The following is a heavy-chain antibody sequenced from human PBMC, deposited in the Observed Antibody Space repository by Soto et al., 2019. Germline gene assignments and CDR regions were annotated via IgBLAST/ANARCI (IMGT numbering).Heavy chain of an antibody. J-gene: IGHJ4*02. D-gene: IGHD3-22*01. Sequence: EVQLLESGGGWVQPGGSLRLSCAASGFTFSSYAMSWVRQAPGKGLEWVEAISGSGGSTYYADSVKGRFTISRDKSKNTLYLQMNSLRAEETAVYYCAKDVVVIAGFLADWGQGTLVTVSS. CDR2: ISGSGGST. CDR3: AKDVVVIAGFLAD. CDR1: GFTFSSYA. V-gene: IGHV3-23*01.